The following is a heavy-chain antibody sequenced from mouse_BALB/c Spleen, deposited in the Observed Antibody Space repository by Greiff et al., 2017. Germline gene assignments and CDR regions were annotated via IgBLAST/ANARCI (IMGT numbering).Heavy chain of an antibody. CDR2: IYPGSGST. J-gene: IGHJ2*01. CDR1: GYTFTSYW. Sequence: LQQPGSELVRPGASVKLSCKASGYTFTSYWMHWVKQRPGQGLEWIGNIYPGSGSTNYDEKFKSKATLTVDTSSSTAYMQLSSLTSEDSAVYYCTRGITTVVATDYWGQGTTLTVSS. CDR3: TRGITTVVATDY. D-gene: IGHD1-1*01. V-gene: IGHV1S22*01.